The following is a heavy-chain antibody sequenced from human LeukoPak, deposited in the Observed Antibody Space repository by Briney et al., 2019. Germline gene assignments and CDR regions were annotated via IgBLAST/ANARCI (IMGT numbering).Heavy chain of an antibody. D-gene: IGHD6-19*01. CDR3: AGQWLDLFDY. J-gene: IGHJ4*02. CDR2: IFYRGSS. V-gene: IGHV4-59*08. Sequence: NPSETLSLTCTVSGGSMSSFFWSWIRQPPGKGLEWIGYIFYRGSSNYNPSLKSRVTISVDTSKNQFSLKLSSVTAADTAVYYCAGQWLDLFDYWGQGTLVTVSS. CDR1: GGSMSSFF.